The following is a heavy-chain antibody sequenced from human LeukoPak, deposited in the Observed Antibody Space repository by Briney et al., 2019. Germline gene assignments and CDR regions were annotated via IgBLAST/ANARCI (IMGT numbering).Heavy chain of an antibody. CDR2: INQSGST. J-gene: IGHJ4*02. V-gene: IGHV4-34*01. Sequence: SETLSLTCAVYGGSFSGYYWSWIRQPPGKGLEWIGEINQSGSTNYNPSLKSRVTISIDTPKNQFSLKVNSVTAADAAVYYCARLDTAMDPYYFDYWGQGILVTVSS. CDR3: ARLDTAMDPYYFDY. CDR1: GGSFSGYY. D-gene: IGHD5-18*01.